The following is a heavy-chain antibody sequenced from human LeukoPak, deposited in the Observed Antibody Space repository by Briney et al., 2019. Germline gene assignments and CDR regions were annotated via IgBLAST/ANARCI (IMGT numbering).Heavy chain of an antibody. CDR3: ARDRDPY. D-gene: IGHD5-24*01. CDR1: GGSFSGYY. V-gene: IGHV4-34*01. Sequence: SETLSLTCAVYGGSFSGYYWTWIRQPPGRGLEWIGEINHSGSTNYNPSLKSRVTISVDTSKSQFSLKLNSVTAADTAMYYCARDRDPYWGQRTLVTVSS. J-gene: IGHJ4*02. CDR2: INHSGST.